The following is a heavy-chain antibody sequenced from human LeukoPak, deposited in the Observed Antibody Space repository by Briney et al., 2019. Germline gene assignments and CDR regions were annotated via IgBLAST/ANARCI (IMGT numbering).Heavy chain of an antibody. D-gene: IGHD5-24*01. Sequence: GASVKVPCKASGYTFTSYYMHWVRLAPGQGLEWMGIINPSGGSTSYAQKFQGRVTMTRDTSTSAVYMELSSLRSEDTAVYYCARARNLGDGYNPSYWGQGTLVTVSS. V-gene: IGHV1-46*01. CDR2: INPSGGST. J-gene: IGHJ4*02. CDR3: ARARNLGDGYNPSY. CDR1: GYTFTSYY.